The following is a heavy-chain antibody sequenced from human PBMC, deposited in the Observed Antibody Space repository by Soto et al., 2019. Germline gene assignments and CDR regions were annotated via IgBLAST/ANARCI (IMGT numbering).Heavy chain of an antibody. J-gene: IGHJ6*02. CDR1: GFTFSSYG. CDR3: ARDEGLGVNYYYYGMDA. Sequence: QVQLVESGGGVVQPGRSLRLSCAASGFTFSSYGMHWVRQAPGKGLEWVAVIWYDGSNKYYADSVKGRFTISRDNSKNPXYLQMNSLRAEDTAVYYCARDEGLGVNYYYYGMDAWGQGTTVTVSS. CDR2: IWYDGSNK. V-gene: IGHV3-33*01. D-gene: IGHD3-10*01.